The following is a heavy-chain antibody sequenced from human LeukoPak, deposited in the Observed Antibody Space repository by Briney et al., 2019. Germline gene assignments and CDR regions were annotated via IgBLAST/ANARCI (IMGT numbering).Heavy chain of an antibody. CDR3: ARDLKVGAIYYFDY. D-gene: IGHD1-26*01. CDR1: DYTFTSYG. CDR2: IIPIFGTA. Sequence: SVKVSCKTSDYTFTSYGISWVRQAPGQGLEWMGGIIPIFGTANYAQKFQGRVTITADESTSTAYMELSSLRSEDTAVYYCARDLKVGAIYYFDYWGQGTLVTVSS. V-gene: IGHV1-69*13. J-gene: IGHJ4*02.